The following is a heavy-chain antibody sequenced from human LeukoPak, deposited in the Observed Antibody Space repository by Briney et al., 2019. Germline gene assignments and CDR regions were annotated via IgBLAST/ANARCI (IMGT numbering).Heavy chain of an antibody. CDR3: ARDPPDYYGSGSHNFDY. CDR2: ISAYNGNT. D-gene: IGHD3-10*01. V-gene: IGHV1-18*01. Sequence: GASVTVSFKGSGYTFTSYGISWVRQAPGQGGEWMGWISAYNGNTNYAQKLQGRVTITTDTSTSTAYMELRSLRSDDTAVYYCARDPPDYYGSGSHNFDYWGQGTLVTVSS. CDR1: GYTFTSYG. J-gene: IGHJ4*02.